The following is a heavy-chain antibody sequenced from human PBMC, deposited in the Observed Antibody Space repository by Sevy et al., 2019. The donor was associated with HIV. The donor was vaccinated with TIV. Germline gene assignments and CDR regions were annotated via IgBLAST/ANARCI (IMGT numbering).Heavy chain of an antibody. D-gene: IGHD3-16*02. J-gene: IGHJ6*02. CDR3: AKAVYRDNYYYSGMDV. Sequence: GGSLRLSCAASGFTFNNYGMHWVRQAPGKGLEWVAVISYDGSNKYYADSVKGRFTMSRDNSKKIYLGMNSLRAEDTAVYFCAKAVYRDNYYYSGMDVWGQGTTVTVSS. CDR1: GFTFNNYG. V-gene: IGHV3-30*18. CDR2: ISYDGSNK.